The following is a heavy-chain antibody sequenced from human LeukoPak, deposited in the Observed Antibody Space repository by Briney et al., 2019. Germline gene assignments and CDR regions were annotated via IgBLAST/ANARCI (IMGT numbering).Heavy chain of an antibody. Sequence: PGGSLRLSCAASGFTFSSYSMNWVRQAPGKGLEWVSYISSSSSTIYYADSVKGRFTISRDNAKNSLYLQMNSLRAEDTAVYYCAGTVRGVIKRTPFDYWGQGTLVTVSS. CDR2: ISSSSSTI. CDR3: AGTVRGVIKRTPFDY. CDR1: GFTFSSYS. J-gene: IGHJ4*02. V-gene: IGHV3-48*01. D-gene: IGHD3-10*02.